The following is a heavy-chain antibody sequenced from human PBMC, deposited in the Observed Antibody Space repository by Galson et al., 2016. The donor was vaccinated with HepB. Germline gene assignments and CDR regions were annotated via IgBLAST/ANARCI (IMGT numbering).Heavy chain of an antibody. J-gene: IGHJ4*02. V-gene: IGHV5-51*01. CDR1: GYRFANYW. CDR2: IYPDDSDT. CDR3: ARQHYGSESYDRHFDH. D-gene: IGHD3-10*01. Sequence: QSGAEVKKPGESLKISCKGSGYRFANYWIAWVRQMPGKGLEWMGIIYPDDSDTTYGPSFQGQVTISADKSISTAYLEWSSLKASDTPMYYCARQHYGSESYDRHFDHWGRGTLVTVSS.